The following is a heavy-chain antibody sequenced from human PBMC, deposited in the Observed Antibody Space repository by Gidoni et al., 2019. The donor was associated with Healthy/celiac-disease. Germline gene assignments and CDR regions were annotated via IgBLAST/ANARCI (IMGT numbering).Heavy chain of an antibody. CDR1: GFTFSSYG. Sequence: QVQLVESGGGVVQPGRSLRLSCAASGFTFSSYGLHWVRQAPGKGLEWVAVIWYDGSNKYADSVKGRFTISRDNSKNTLYLQMNSLRAEDTAVYYCARDSWSPFQKLDSSSWLGAFDIWGQGTMVTVSS. CDR3: ARDSWSPFQKLDSSSWLGAFDI. V-gene: IGHV3-33*01. CDR2: IWYDGSNK. D-gene: IGHD6-13*01. J-gene: IGHJ3*02.